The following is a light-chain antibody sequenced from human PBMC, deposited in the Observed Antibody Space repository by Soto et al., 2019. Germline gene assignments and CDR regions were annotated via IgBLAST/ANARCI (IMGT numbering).Light chain of an antibody. V-gene: IGKV3-20*01. CDR2: GAS. CDR3: HQSGSSPET. Sequence: DIVLTQSPGTLSLSPGERATLSCRASQSVSSTYLAWYQQKPAQAPRLLIYGASSRATGIPDRFSGSGSGTDFTLTISRLEPEDFAVYYCHQSGSSPETFGQGTKVEIK. J-gene: IGKJ1*01. CDR1: QSVSSTY.